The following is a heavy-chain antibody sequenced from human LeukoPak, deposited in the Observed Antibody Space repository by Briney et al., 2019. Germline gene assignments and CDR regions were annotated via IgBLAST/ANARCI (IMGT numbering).Heavy chain of an antibody. Sequence: SEPLSLTCTVSGGSISSYYWSWIRQPPGKGLEWIGYIYYSGSTNYNPSLKSRVTISVDTSKNQFSLKLSSVTAADTAVYYCATTTWADAFDIWGQGTMVTVSS. CDR2: IYYSGST. CDR1: GGSISSYY. D-gene: IGHD1-14*01. V-gene: IGHV4-59*01. J-gene: IGHJ3*02. CDR3: ATTTWADAFDI.